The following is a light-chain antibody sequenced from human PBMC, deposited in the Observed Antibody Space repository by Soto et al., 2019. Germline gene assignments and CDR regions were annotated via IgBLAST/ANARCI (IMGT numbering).Light chain of an antibody. CDR1: QSVSDNY. CDR3: QQYGNSPFT. J-gene: IGKJ3*01. Sequence: EIVLTQSPGTLSLSPGERATLSCRASQSVSDNYLAWHQQKPGQAPRLLIFETSTRATGIPDRFSGSGSGKDFTLTISRLEPEDFAVYYCQQYGNSPFTFGPGTKVDVK. CDR2: ETS. V-gene: IGKV3-20*01.